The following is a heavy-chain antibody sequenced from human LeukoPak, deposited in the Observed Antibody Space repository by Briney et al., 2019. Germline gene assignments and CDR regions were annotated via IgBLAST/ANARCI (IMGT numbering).Heavy chain of an antibody. CDR2: IYYSGST. Sequence: SETLSLTCTVSGGSISSGDYYWSWIRQPPGKGLEWIGYIYYSGSTYYNPSLKSRVTISVDTSKNQLSLKLSSVTAADTAVYYCARVGIAAAGTRPDAFDIWGQGTMVTVSS. J-gene: IGHJ3*02. V-gene: IGHV4-30-4*01. D-gene: IGHD6-13*01. CDR3: ARVGIAAAGTRPDAFDI. CDR1: GGSISSGDYY.